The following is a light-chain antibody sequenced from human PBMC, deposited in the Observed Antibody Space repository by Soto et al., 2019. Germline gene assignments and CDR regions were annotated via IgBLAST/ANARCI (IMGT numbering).Light chain of an antibody. CDR1: NIGSKS. CDR3: QVWDSSGDHPVV. J-gene: IGLJ2*01. CDR2: DNS. V-gene: IGLV3-21*02. Sequence: SYELTQPPSVSVAPGQTASITCGGDNIGSKSVHWYQQKPGQAPVLVVYDNSDRPSGIPERLSGSNSGSTATLTISRVEAEDEADYYCQVWDSSGDHPVVFGGGTKLTVL.